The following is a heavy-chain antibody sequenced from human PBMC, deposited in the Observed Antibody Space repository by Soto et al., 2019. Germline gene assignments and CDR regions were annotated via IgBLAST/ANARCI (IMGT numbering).Heavy chain of an antibody. CDR2: IYHSGSA. CDR3: ARQRTSVVTQAYFDV. J-gene: IGHJ4*02. Sequence: ETLSLTCTVSGHSISSGFYYWGWIRQSPGKALEWIGSIYHSGSAYYNPSLKSRVSMSVATSKSQLSLKLESVTAADTALYFCARQRTSVVTQAYFDVWGPGSLVTVSS. D-gene: IGHD2-21*02. V-gene: IGHV4-38-2*02. CDR1: GHSISSGFYY.